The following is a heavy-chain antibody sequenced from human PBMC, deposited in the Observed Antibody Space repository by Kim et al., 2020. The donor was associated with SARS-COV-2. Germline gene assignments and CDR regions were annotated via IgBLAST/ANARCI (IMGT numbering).Heavy chain of an antibody. J-gene: IGHJ4*02. V-gene: IGHV3-30*04. CDR1: GFTFSSYA. CDR3: AREYLDTAMAPPFDY. CDR2: ISYDGSNK. D-gene: IGHD5-18*01. Sequence: GGSLRLSCAASGFTFSSYAMHWVRQAPGKGLEWVAVISYDGSNKYYADSVKGRFTISRDNSKNTLYLQMNSLRAEDTAVYYCAREYLDTAMAPPFDYWGQGTLVTVSS.